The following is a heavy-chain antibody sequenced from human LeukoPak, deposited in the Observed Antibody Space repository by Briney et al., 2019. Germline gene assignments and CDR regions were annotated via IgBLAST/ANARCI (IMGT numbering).Heavy chain of an antibody. V-gene: IGHV1-2*02. CDR1: GYTFTGYY. CDR2: INPNTGDT. D-gene: IGHD3-22*01. CDR3: ARGYYDSSAYYSADY. Sequence: ASVKVSCKASGYTFTGYYIHWVRQAPGQGLEWMGWINPNTGDTKYAQKFQGRVTMTRDTSISTAYMELTRLRSDDTAVYYCARGYYDSSAYYSADYWGQGTLVTVSS. J-gene: IGHJ4*02.